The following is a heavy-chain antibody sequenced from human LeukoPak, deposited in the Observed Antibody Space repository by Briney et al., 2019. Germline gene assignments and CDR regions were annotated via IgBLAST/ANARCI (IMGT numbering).Heavy chain of an antibody. V-gene: IGHV3-23*01. CDR2: ISGSGGST. D-gene: IGHD3-10*01. J-gene: IGHJ5*02. CDR3: AKDGSGSYYNLGWFDP. CDR1: GFTFSSYA. Sequence: GGSLRLSCAASGFTFSSYAMSWVRQAPGKGLEWVSAISGSGGSTYYADFVKGRFSISRDNSKNTLYLQVNSLRAEDTAVYYCAKDGSGSYYNLGWFDPWGQGTLVTVSS.